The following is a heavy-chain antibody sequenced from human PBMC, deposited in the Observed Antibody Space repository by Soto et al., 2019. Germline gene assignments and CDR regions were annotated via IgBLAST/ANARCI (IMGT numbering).Heavy chain of an antibody. Sequence: RGSLRLFCAPSVFIFSSYTLTWVRQAPGKGLEWVTSISSSSSNIEYADSVKGRFSVSRDNANNSLFLQINSLRAEDTAVYYCAREDYAGASPRFDYWGLGALVTVSS. CDR2: ISSSSSNI. J-gene: IGHJ4*02. D-gene: IGHD4-17*01. CDR1: VFIFSSYT. V-gene: IGHV3-21*01. CDR3: AREDYAGASPRFDY.